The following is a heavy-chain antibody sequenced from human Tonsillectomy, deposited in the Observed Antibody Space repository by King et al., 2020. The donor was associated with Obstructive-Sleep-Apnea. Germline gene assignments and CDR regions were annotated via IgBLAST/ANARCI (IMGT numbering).Heavy chain of an antibody. CDR2: IPYSGST. Sequence: LQLQESGPGLVKPSETLSLTCTVSGGSINSYYWIWIRQTPRKGLEWIVYIPYSGSTNSNPSLKSRVTISVDTSKNQFSLKLSSVTAADTAVYYCARDRVGRDGYNRFDYWGQGTLVTVSS. CDR3: ARDRVGRDGYNRFDY. D-gene: IGHD5-24*01. J-gene: IGHJ4*02. V-gene: IGHV4-59*01. CDR1: GGSINSYY.